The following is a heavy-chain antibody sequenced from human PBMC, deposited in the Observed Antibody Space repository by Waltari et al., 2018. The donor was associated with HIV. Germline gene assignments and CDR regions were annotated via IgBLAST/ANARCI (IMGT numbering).Heavy chain of an antibody. V-gene: IGHV2-26*01. J-gene: IGHJ5*02. D-gene: IGHD2-15*01. CDR1: GFSLSNARMG. Sequence: QVTLKESGPVLVKPTETLTLTCTVSGFSLSNARMGVSWIRQPPGKALEWLAHIFSNDEKSYSTSRKSRLTISKDTSKSQVVLTMTNMDPVYTATYYCARIHIYCSGGSCYSEGSWFDPWGQGTLVTVSS. CDR2: IFSNDEK. CDR3: ARIHIYCSGGSCYSEGSWFDP.